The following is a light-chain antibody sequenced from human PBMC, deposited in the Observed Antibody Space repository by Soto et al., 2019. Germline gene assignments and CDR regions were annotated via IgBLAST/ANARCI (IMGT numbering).Light chain of an antibody. CDR1: QSVSSY. V-gene: IGKV3-11*01. CDR2: DAS. CDR3: QQRRET. Sequence: EIVLTQSPAPLSLSPGERATLSCRASQSVSSYLAWYQQKPGQAPRLLIYDASNRATGIPARFSGSGSGTDFTLTISSLEPEDFAVYYCQQRRETFGQGTKLEIK. J-gene: IGKJ2*01.